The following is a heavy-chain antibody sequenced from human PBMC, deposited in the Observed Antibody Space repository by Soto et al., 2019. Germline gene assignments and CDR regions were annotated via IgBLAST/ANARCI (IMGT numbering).Heavy chain of an antibody. V-gene: IGHV2-5*02. CDR1: GFSLSTSGVG. CDR3: AHGLLTSGWLAY. Sequence: QITLKESGPTLVKPTQTLTLTCTFSGFSLSTSGVGVGWIRQPPGKALEWLAVIYWDDDKRYSPSLKSRPTIPKDTSKTQVVLTMTNMDPGDTATYSCAHGLLTSGWLAYWGQGTLVTVSS. CDR2: IYWDDDK. D-gene: IGHD6-19*01. J-gene: IGHJ4*02.